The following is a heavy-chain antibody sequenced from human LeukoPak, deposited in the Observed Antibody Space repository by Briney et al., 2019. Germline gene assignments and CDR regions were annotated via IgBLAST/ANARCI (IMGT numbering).Heavy chain of an antibody. V-gene: IGHV4-38-2*02. CDR3: ARDHSGSSWDFDY. D-gene: IGHD1-26*01. J-gene: IGHJ4*02. CDR1: GYSISSGYY. Sequence: SETLFLTCAVSGYSISSGYYWGWIRQPPGKGLDWIGSIYHSGSTYYNPSLKSRVTISVDTSKTQFSLKLSSVTAADTAVYYCARDHSGSSWDFDYWGQGTLVTVSS. CDR2: IYHSGST.